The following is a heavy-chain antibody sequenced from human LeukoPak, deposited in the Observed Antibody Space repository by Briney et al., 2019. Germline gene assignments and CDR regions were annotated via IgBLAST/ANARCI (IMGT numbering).Heavy chain of an antibody. V-gene: IGHV4-59*06. CDR2: IYYSGST. CDR1: GGSISSYY. CDR3: ASHRTVIPYYYYGMDV. Sequence: SETLSLTCTVSGGSISSYYWSWIRQHPGKGLEWIGYIYYSGSTYYNPSLKSRVTISVDTSKNQFSLKLSSVTAADTAVYYCASHRTVIPYYYYGMDVWGQGTTVTVSS. J-gene: IGHJ6*02. D-gene: IGHD4-17*01.